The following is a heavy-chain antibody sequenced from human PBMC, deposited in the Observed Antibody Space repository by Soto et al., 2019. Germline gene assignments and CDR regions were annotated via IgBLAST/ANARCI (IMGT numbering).Heavy chain of an antibody. J-gene: IGHJ4*02. Sequence: SETLSLTCPVSGYSLSIGNYWGWIRTPPGKRLEWIGSIYQSGSTYYNPSLRSRATISVDTSKNQFSLKLSSVTAADTAVYYCARVLGAPLYYFDYWGQGILVTVSS. CDR3: ARVLGAPLYYFDY. V-gene: IGHV4-38-2*02. CDR2: IYQSGST. D-gene: IGHD1-26*01. CDR1: GYSLSIGNY.